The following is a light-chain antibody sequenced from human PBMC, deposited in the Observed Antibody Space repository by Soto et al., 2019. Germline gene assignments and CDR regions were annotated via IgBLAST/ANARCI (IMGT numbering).Light chain of an antibody. CDR1: SSDVGGYNY. Sequence: QSALTQPRSVSGSPGQSVTISCTRTSSDVGGYNYVSWYQQHPGKAPELMIYDVSKRPSGVADRFSGSKSGNTASLTISGLQAEDEADYYCCSYAGSYTYVFGTGTKVTVL. CDR3: CSYAGSYTYV. V-gene: IGLV2-11*01. CDR2: DVS. J-gene: IGLJ1*01.